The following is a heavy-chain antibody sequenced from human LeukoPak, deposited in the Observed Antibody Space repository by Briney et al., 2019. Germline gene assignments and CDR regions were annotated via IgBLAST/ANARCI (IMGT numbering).Heavy chain of an antibody. J-gene: IGHJ4*02. CDR2: IYYSGIT. Sequence: SETLSLTCTVSGGSISSSTYYWGWIRQSPGKGLEWIGTIYYSGITYYNPSLESRVTISVGTSKSQFSLKLASVTAADTAVYYWARHLRDSSGYYSGGFDYWGQGNLVTVSS. CDR1: GGSISSSTYY. D-gene: IGHD3-22*01. V-gene: IGHV4-39*01. CDR3: ARHLRDSSGYYSGGFDY.